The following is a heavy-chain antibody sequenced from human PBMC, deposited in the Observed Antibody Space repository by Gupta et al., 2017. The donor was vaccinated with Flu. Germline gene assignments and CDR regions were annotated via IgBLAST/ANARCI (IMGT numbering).Heavy chain of an antibody. CDR1: FTFEDYA. V-gene: IGHV3-9*01. Sequence: FTFEDYAMHWVRQAPGKGLEWVSGINWNSGSIAYADSVKGRFTISRDNARNSLYLQMNSLRPEDTALYYCAKTMAVSGYYFYGMDVWGQGTTGTVSS. CDR2: INWNSGSI. J-gene: IGHJ6*02. D-gene: IGHD6-19*01. CDR3: AKTMAVSGYYFYGMDV.